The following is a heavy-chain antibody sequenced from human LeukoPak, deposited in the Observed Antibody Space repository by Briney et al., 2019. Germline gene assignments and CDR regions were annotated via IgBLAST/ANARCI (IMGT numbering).Heavy chain of an antibody. D-gene: IGHD1-7*01. CDR1: GYTFTSYG. CDR2: ISANNGNT. V-gene: IGHV1-18*01. J-gene: IGHJ5*02. Sequence: ASVKVSCKASGYTFTSYGISWVRQAPGQGLEWMGSISANNGNTNYAQKLQGRVTMTTDTSTSTAYMELRSLRSDDTAVYYCARVEQFRLIIRNYAWFDPWGQGTLVTVSS. CDR3: ARVEQFRLIIRNYAWFDP.